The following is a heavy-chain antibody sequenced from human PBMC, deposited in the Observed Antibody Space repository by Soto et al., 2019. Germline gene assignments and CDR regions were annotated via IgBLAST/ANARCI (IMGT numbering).Heavy chain of an antibody. V-gene: IGHV2-5*02. CDR2: IYWDDDK. Sequence: QITLNESGPTVVRPTETLTLTCRFSGFSLTTSGVGVGWIRQSPVKAPEWLALIYWDDDKRYSASLNSRLTITKDTSKNQVVLTVSDLDPTDTATYYCAHRVLRTVFGLVTTTAIYFDFWGQGTPVAVSS. CDR3: AHRVLRTVFGLVTTTAIYFDF. J-gene: IGHJ4*02. D-gene: IGHD3-3*01. CDR1: GFSLTTSGVG.